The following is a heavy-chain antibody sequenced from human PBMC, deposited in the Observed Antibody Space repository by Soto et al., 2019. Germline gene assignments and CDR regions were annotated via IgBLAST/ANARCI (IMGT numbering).Heavy chain of an antibody. V-gene: IGHV4-59*08. Sequence: SETLSLTCTVSGGSISSYYWSWIRQPPGKGLEWIGYIYYSGSTNYNPSLKSRVTISVDTSKNQFSLKLSSVTAADTAVYHCARLSYSPSPNYYYFDYWGQGTLVTVSS. CDR2: IYYSGST. J-gene: IGHJ4*02. CDR1: GGSISSYY. CDR3: ARLSYSPSPNYYYFDY. D-gene: IGHD4-4*01.